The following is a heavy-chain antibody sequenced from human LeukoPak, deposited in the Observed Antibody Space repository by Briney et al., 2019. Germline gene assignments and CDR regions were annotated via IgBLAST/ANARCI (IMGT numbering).Heavy chain of an antibody. CDR3: ARGSFFLGYCSGGSCYPRPYYFDY. D-gene: IGHD2-15*01. V-gene: IGHV4-34*01. J-gene: IGHJ4*02. CDR2: INHSGST. CDR1: GGSFSGYY. Sequence: SETLSLTCAVYGGSFSGYYWSWIRQPPGKGLEWIGEINHSGSTNYNPSLKSRVTISVDTSKNQFSLKLSSVTAADTAVYYCARGSFFLGYCSGGSCYPRPYYFDYWGQGTLVTVSS.